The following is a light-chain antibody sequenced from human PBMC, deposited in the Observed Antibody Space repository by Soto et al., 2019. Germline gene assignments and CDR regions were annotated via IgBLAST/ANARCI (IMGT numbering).Light chain of an antibody. CDR2: GAS. Sequence: EIVMTQSPATLSVSPGERATLSCRASQSVSSNLAWYQQKPGQAPRLLIYGASTRATGIPARFSGSGSGTEFTHTLSSPQSEDFAVYYCQQYNTWPPLTFGGGTKVDIK. CDR1: QSVSSN. CDR3: QQYNTWPPLT. V-gene: IGKV3-15*01. J-gene: IGKJ4*01.